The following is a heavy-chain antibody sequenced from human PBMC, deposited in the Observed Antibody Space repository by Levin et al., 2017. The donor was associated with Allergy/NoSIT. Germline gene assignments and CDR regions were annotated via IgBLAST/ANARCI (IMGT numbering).Heavy chain of an antibody. Sequence: NSSETLSLTCTVSGGSISSSSYYWGWIRQPPGKGLEWIGSIYYSGSTYYNPSLKSRVTISVDTSKNQFSLKLSSVTAADTAVYYCASALMVYPAIEEYWYFDLWGRGTLVTVSS. V-gene: IGHV4-39*01. CDR2: IYYSGST. CDR3: ASALMVYPAIEEYWYFDL. J-gene: IGHJ2*01. CDR1: GGSISSSSYY. D-gene: IGHD2-8*01.